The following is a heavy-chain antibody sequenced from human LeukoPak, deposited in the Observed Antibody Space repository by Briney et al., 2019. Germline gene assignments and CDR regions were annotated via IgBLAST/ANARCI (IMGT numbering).Heavy chain of an antibody. D-gene: IGHD3-10*02. CDR2: ISSSGSTI. V-gene: IGHV3-48*03. J-gene: IGHJ6*04. CDR1: GFTFSSYV. CDR3: AELGITMIGGV. Sequence: PGGALRLSCAASGFTFSSYVLHWVRQAPGEGLEWVSYISSSGSTIYYADSVKGRFTISRDNAKNSLYLQMNSLRAEDTAVYYCAELGITMIGGVWGKGTTVTISS.